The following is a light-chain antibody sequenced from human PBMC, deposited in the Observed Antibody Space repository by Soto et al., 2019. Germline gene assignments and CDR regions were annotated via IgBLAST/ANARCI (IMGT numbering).Light chain of an antibody. Sequence: QSALTQPASVSGSPGQSITISCTGTSSDVGGSNYVSWYQQHPGKAPKLMIYDVNNRPSGISNRFPGSKSGNTASLTIPGLQAEYAPHYYCSSYRGGSTLVFAGGTQLTLL. J-gene: IGLJ2*01. CDR1: SSDVGGSNY. CDR2: DVN. V-gene: IGLV2-14*03. CDR3: SSYRGGSTLV.